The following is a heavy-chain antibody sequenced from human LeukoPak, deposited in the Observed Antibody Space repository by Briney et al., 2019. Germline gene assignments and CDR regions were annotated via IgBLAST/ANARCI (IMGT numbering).Heavy chain of an antibody. J-gene: IGHJ5*02. CDR1: GFTFSSYS. V-gene: IGHV3-48*02. D-gene: IGHD2-2*01. CDR2: ISSSSSTI. Sequence: GGSLRLSCAASGFTFSSYSMNWVRQAPGKGLEWVSYISSSSSTIYYADCVKGRFTISRDNAKNSLYLQMNSLRDEDTAVYYCARELTSTSHDWFDPWGQGTLVTVSS. CDR3: ARELTSTSHDWFDP.